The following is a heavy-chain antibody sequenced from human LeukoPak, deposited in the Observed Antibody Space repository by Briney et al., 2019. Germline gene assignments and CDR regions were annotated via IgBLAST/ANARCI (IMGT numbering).Heavy chain of an antibody. D-gene: IGHD2-21*01. CDR1: GFSFSGYS. CDR2: ISSSSSTI. Sequence: GSLRLSCAASGFSFSGYSMNWVHQAPGKGLEWVSYISSSSSTIYDADSVTGRFTISRDNAKNSLYLQMNSLRAEDTAVYYCASQLVFRSPFDYWGQGTLVTVSS. J-gene: IGHJ4*02. CDR3: ASQLVFRSPFDY. V-gene: IGHV3-48*04.